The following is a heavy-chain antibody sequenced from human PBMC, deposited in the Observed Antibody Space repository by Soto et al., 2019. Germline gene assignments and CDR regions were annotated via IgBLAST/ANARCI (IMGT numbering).Heavy chain of an antibody. J-gene: IGHJ3*02. CDR3: ARVRPSGYDSSGYDAFDI. Sequence: GGSLRLSCAASGFTFSSYEMNWVRQAPGKGLEWVSYISSSGSTIYYADSVKGRFTISRDNAKNSLYLQMNSLRAEDTAVYYCARVRPSGYDSSGYDAFDIWGQGTMVTVSS. V-gene: IGHV3-48*03. D-gene: IGHD3-22*01. CDR1: GFTFSSYE. CDR2: ISSSGSTI.